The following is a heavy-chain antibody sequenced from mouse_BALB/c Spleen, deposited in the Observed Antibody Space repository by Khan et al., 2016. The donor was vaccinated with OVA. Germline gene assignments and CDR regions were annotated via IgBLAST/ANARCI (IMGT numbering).Heavy chain of an antibody. V-gene: IGHV1-7*01. CDR3: ARRGLRWDFDY. J-gene: IGHJ2*01. CDR2: INPSTGYT. CDR1: GYTFINYW. D-gene: IGHD1-1*01. Sequence: QVQLKQSGAELAKPGASVKMSCKASGYTFINYWILWVKQRPGQGLEWIGYINPSTGYTEYNQNFKDKATLTADKSSSTAYMQLSSLTSEDSAVYYCARRGLRWDFDYWGQGTTHTGSS.